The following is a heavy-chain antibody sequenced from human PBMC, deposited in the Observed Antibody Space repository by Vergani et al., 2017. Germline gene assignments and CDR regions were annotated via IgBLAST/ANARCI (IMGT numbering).Heavy chain of an antibody. CDR1: GYNFFNYG. CDR2: IRADTGDT. CDR3: ARDGTYYYGSGSFYLFDY. J-gene: IGHJ4*02. V-gene: IGHV1-18*04. Sequence: QVQLVQSGPEVKRPGASVKVSCKTSGYNFFNYGVNWIRRAPGQGFEWLGWIRADTGDTKYSERLQDRVTLTTDSSTNTAYMELRSLKSDDTAVYYCARDGTYYYGSGSFYLFDYWGQGTLVTVSS. D-gene: IGHD3-10*01.